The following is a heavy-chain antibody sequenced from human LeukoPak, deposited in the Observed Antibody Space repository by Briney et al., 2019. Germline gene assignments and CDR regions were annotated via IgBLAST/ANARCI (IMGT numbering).Heavy chain of an antibody. D-gene: IGHD2-2*01. CDR1: GFTFSSYS. V-gene: IGHV3-48*01. J-gene: IGHJ6*03. CDR2: ISTSSSTI. CDR3: ARTRVIPATIDYYYYYMDV. Sequence: GGSLRLSCAASGFTFSSYSMKWVRQAPGKGLEWVSYISTSSSTIYCADSVKGRFTISRDDAKNSLYLQMNSLRAEDTAVYYCARTRVIPATIDYYYYYMDVWGKGTTVTVSS.